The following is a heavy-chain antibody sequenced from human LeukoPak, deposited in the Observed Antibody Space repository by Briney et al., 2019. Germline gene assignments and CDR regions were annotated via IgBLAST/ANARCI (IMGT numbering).Heavy chain of an antibody. CDR1: GYTFTGYY. D-gene: IGHD6-19*01. Sequence: ASVKVSCKASGYTFTGYYMHWVRQAPGQGLEWMGWINPNSGGTNYAQKFQGRVTMTRDTSISTAYMELSRLRSDDTAVYYCARDPGGSGWSSYWGQGTLVTVSS. CDR2: INPNSGGT. J-gene: IGHJ4*02. CDR3: ARDPGGSGWSSY. V-gene: IGHV1-2*02.